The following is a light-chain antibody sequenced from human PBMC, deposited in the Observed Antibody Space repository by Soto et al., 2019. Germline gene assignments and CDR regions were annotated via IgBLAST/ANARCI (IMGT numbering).Light chain of an antibody. Sequence: IVMTHSPATLSVSPWERATLSCRASQSVSTNLAWYQQKPGQAPRLLIYGASTRATGIPARFSGTGSGTEFTLTINSLQSEDVAVYYCQQYNNWPLNFGGGTKVDI. CDR1: QSVSTN. V-gene: IGKV3-15*01. CDR2: GAS. CDR3: QQYNNWPLN. J-gene: IGKJ4*01.